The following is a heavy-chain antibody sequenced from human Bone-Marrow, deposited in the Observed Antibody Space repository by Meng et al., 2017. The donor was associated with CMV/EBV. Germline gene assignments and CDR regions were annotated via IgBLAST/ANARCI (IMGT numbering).Heavy chain of an antibody. CDR2: IYYSGST. V-gene: IGHV4-39*01. D-gene: IGHD2-21*01. J-gene: IGHJ6*02. CDR3: ARSVVDYGMDV. Sequence: SETLSLTCTVSGGSISSSSYYWGWIRQPPGKGLEWIGSIYYSGSTYYNPSLKSRVTISVDTSKNQFSLKLSSVTAADTAVYYSARSVVDYGMDVWGQGTTVTVSS. CDR1: GGSISSSSYY.